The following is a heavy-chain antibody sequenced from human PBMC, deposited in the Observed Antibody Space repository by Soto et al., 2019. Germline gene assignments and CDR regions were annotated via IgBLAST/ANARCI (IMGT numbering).Heavy chain of an antibody. D-gene: IGHD6-13*01. J-gene: IGHJ4*02. CDR3: ARRGPGTYFDY. CDR1: GFTFSSYA. CDR2: ISGSGDST. V-gene: IGHV3-23*01. Sequence: PWGSLRLSFAASGFTFSSYAMNWVRQAPGKGLEWVSVISGSGDSTYYADSVKGRFTISRDNSKNTLYLQMNSLRTEDTAVYYCARRGPGTYFDYWGQGTLVTVSS.